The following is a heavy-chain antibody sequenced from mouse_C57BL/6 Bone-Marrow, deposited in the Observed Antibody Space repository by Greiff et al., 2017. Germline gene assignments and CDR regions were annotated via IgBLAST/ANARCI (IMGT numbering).Heavy chain of an antibody. Sequence: VQLQQSGPELVKPGASVKIPCKASGYTFTDYNMDWVKQSHGKSLEWIGDINPTNGGTIYNQKFKGKATLTVDKSSSTAYMELRSLTSEDTAVYYCARSWFAYWGQGTLVTVSA. J-gene: IGHJ3*01. CDR2: INPTNGGT. CDR3: ARSWFAY. CDR1: GYTFTDYN. V-gene: IGHV1-18*01.